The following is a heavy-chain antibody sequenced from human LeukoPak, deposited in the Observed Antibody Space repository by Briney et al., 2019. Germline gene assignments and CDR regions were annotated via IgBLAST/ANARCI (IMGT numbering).Heavy chain of an antibody. CDR2: INHSGST. D-gene: IGHD5-18*01. Sequence: SETLSLTCAVYGGSFSGYYWSWIRQPPGKGLECIGEINHSGSTNYNPSLKSRVTISVDTSKNQFSLKLSSVTAADTAVYYCARGRGYSYGYWFDPWGQGTLVTVSS. J-gene: IGHJ5*02. CDR3: ARGRGYSYGYWFDP. V-gene: IGHV4-34*01. CDR1: GGSFSGYY.